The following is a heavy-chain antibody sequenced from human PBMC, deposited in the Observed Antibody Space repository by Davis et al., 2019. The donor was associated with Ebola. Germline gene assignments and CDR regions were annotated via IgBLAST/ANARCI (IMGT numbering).Heavy chain of an antibody. Sequence: AASVKVSCKASGYTFTSYYMHWVRQAPGQGLEWMGIINPSGGSTSYAQKFQGRVTMTRDTSTSTVYMELRSLKSDDTAIYYCARRRDNGGNYFDHWGQGTLVSVSS. CDR3: ARRRDNGGNYFDH. CDR2: INPSGGST. D-gene: IGHD2-8*01. J-gene: IGHJ4*02. V-gene: IGHV1-46*01. CDR1: GYTFTSYY.